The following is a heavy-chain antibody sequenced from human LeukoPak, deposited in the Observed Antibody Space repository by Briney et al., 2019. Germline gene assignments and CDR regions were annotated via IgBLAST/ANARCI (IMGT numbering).Heavy chain of an antibody. V-gene: IGHV4-59*08. J-gene: IGHJ4*02. CDR3: AGYHYYDSRGPFDY. CDR1: GGSISSYY. Sequence: SETLSLTCTVSGGSISSYYWSWIRQPPGQGLEWIGNIYYSGSTNYNPSLKSRVTISVDTSKNQFSLKLSSVTAADTAVYYCAGYHYYDSRGPFDYWGQGTLVTVSS. D-gene: IGHD3-22*01. CDR2: IYYSGST.